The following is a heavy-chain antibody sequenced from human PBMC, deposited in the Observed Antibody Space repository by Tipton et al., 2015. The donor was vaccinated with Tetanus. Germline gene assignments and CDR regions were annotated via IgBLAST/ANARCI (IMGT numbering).Heavy chain of an antibody. CDR1: GFNFRIYT. J-gene: IGHJ5*02. CDR3: ARAFFAAATS. CDR2: IIGSGKTM. D-gene: IGHD6-13*01. Sequence: SLRLSCAASGFNFRIYTMNWVRQAPGKGLEWLSYIIGSGKTMYYADSVNGRFTISKDSGENSVYLQMNRLKDEDTAVYYCARAFFAAATSWGQGTLVTVSS. V-gene: IGHV3-48*02.